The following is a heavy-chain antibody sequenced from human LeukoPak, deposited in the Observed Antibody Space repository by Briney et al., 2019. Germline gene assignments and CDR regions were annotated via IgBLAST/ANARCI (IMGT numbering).Heavy chain of an antibody. CDR1: GYTFTSYG. Sequence: ASVKVSCKASGYTFTSYGISWVRQAPGQGLEWMGWISAYNGKTNYAQKLQGRVTMTTDTSTSTAYMELRSLRSDDTAVYYCARGYDILTGYFLSDYWGQGTLVTVSS. CDR3: ARGYDILTGYFLSDY. J-gene: IGHJ4*02. CDR2: ISAYNGKT. D-gene: IGHD3-9*01. V-gene: IGHV1-18*04.